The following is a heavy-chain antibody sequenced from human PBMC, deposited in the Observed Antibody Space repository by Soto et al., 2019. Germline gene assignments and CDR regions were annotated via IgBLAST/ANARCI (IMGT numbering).Heavy chain of an antibody. V-gene: IGHV6-1*01. CDR1: GDSVSSNSAG. CDR3: ARGAQYSGTIFDY. D-gene: IGHD1-26*01. J-gene: IGHJ4*01. CDR2: TYYRSKWYY. Sequence: SQTLSLTCAITGDSVSSNSAGWSWVRQSPSRGLEWLGRTYYRSKWYYEYAVSVRGRITINPDTSKNQYSLQLNSVTPEDTAVYFCARGAQYSGTIFDYCGPGPLVTVYS.